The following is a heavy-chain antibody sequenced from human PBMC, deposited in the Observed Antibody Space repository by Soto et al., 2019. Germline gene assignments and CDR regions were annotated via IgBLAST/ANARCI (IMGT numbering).Heavy chain of an antibody. D-gene: IGHD4-17*01. CDR3: AKPRPYGDAIHYYYYYALDV. CDR2: ISGSGTGT. Sequence: EVQLLESGGGLVQPGGSLRLSCAATGFTFKSYDMSWVRQAPGKGLEWVSTISGSGTGTYSADSVKGRFTISRDISKNMLYLQMNSLRAEDTAVYFCAKPRPYGDAIHYYYYYALDVWGQGTTVTVSS. CDR1: GFTFKSYD. V-gene: IGHV3-23*01. J-gene: IGHJ6*02.